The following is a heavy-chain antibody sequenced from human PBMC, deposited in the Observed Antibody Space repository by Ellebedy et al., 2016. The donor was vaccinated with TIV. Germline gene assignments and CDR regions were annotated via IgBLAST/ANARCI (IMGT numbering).Heavy chain of an antibody. D-gene: IGHD3-10*01. V-gene: IGHV3-23*01. CDR1: GLNFGTYA. Sequence: GGSLRLSXVASGLNFGTYAMSWVRQAPGKGLEWVSAISSDGSSTYYADSVRGRFTISRDNSQNTLNLQMGSLRAEDTAMYYCAKALGLVRGVKSYYYDYWGQGILVTVSS. CDR2: ISSDGSST. J-gene: IGHJ4*02. CDR3: AKALGLVRGVKSYYYDY.